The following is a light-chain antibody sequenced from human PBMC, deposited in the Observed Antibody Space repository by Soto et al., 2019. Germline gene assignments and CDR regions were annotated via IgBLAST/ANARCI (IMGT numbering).Light chain of an antibody. Sequence: QSVLTQPPSVSGARGQRVTISCTGSSANIGAAYNVDWYQQLPGTAPKLLIYGNNNRPSGVPDRFYGSKSGTSASLAIAGLQAEYEGDYYCQSYDSSVSGYVFGTGTKVTGL. CDR3: QSYDSSVSGYV. CDR2: GNN. J-gene: IGLJ1*01. V-gene: IGLV1-40*01. CDR1: SANIGAAYN.